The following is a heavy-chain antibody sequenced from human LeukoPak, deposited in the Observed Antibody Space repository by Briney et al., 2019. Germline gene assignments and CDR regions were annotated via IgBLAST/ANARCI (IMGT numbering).Heavy chain of an antibody. Sequence: ASVKVSCKASGGTFISYAISWVRQAPGQGLEWMGGIIPIFGTANYAQKFQGRVTISADESTSTAYMELSSLRSEDTAVYYCARDDRTIAAAGTPDYWGQGTLVTVSS. V-gene: IGHV1-69*13. CDR2: IIPIFGTA. CDR3: ARDDRTIAAAGTPDY. J-gene: IGHJ4*02. D-gene: IGHD6-13*01. CDR1: GGTFISYA.